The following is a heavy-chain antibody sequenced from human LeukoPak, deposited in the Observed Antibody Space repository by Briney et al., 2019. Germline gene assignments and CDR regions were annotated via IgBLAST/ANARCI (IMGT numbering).Heavy chain of an antibody. CDR1: GDTFTSYD. J-gene: IGHJ6*03. CDR2: MNPNSSNT. Sequence: GASVTVSCTASGDTFTSYDINWVRQAPGQGLEWMGWMNPNSSNTDYAQKFQGRVTMTRNTSISTAYMELSSLRSEDTAVYYCARSSGFGFYYYYMDVWGKGTTVTVSS. D-gene: IGHD3-10*01. CDR3: ARSSGFGFYYYYMDV. V-gene: IGHV1-8*01.